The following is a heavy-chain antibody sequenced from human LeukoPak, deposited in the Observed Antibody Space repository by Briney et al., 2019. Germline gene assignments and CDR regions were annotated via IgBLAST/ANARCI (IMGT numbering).Heavy chain of an antibody. CDR1: GGSISSYY. V-gene: IGHV4-59*01. D-gene: IGHD6-19*01. J-gene: IGHJ4*02. Sequence: PSETLSLTCTVSGGSISSYYWSWIRQPPGKGLEWIGYIYYSGSTNYNPSLKSRVTISVDTSKNQFSLKLSSVTAADTAVYYCAASYISGFPEIDYWGQGTLVTVSS. CDR3: AASYISGFPEIDY. CDR2: IYYSGST.